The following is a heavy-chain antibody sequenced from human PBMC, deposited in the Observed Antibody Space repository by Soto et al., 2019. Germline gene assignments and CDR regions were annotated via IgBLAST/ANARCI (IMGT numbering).Heavy chain of an antibody. CDR2: IRSKAYGGTT. J-gene: IGHJ5*02. V-gene: IGHV3-49*03. Sequence: PGGSLRLSCTASGFTFGDYAMSWFRQAPGKGLEWVGFIRSKAYGGTTEYAASVKGRFTISRDDSKSIAYLQMNSLKTEDTAVYYCTSPLVVPERYCISTSCYIGFDPWGQGTLVTVSS. D-gene: IGHD2-2*02. CDR1: GFTFGDYA. CDR3: TSPLVVPERYCISTSCYIGFDP.